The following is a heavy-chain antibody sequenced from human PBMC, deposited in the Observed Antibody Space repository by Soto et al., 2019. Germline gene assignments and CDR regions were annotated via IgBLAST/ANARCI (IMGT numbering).Heavy chain of an antibody. J-gene: IGHJ6*02. CDR2: ISAYNGNT. V-gene: IGHV1-18*01. CDR3: ARDFGRMDQRYYYYGIDV. D-gene: IGHD2-2*01. Sequence: ASVKVSCKASGYTFTSYGISWVRQAPGQGLEWMGWISAYNGNTNYAQKLQGRVTMTTDTSTSTAYMELRSLRSDDTAVYYCARDFGRMDQRYYYYGIDVWGQGTTVTVSS. CDR1: GYTFTSYG.